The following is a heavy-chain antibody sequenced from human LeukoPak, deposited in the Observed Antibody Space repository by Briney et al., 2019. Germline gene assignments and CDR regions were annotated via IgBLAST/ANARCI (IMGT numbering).Heavy chain of an antibody. CDR1: GYIFTNYW. CDR3: ARYHSNSSGYYALDI. D-gene: IGHD3-22*01. V-gene: IGHV5-51*01. Sequence: GESPKTSRKSSGYIFTNYWIAWVRQMPGKGVEGMGSIYPAYSDTRYCPSFQGQVTLSADKSISTASLQRSRRGASDTAIDYCARYHSNSSGYYALDIWGQGTMVTVSS. J-gene: IGHJ3*02. CDR2: IYPAYSDT.